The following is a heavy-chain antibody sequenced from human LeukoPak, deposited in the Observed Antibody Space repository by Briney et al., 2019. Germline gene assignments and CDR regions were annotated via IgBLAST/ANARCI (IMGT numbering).Heavy chain of an antibody. D-gene: IGHD3-16*01. Sequence: GGSLRLSCAASGFTFSDYYMSWIRQAPGKGLEWVSYISSSGSTIYYADSVKGRFTISRDNAKNSLYLQMNSLRAEDTAVYYCATEIAPYYYMDVWGKGTTVTVSS. V-gene: IGHV3-11*04. CDR1: GFTFSDYY. CDR2: ISSSGSTI. J-gene: IGHJ6*03. CDR3: ATEIAPYYYMDV.